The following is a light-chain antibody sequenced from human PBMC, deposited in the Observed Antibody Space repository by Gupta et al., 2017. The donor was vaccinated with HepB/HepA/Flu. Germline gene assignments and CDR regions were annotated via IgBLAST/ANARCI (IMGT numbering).Light chain of an antibody. V-gene: IGKV1-9*01. Sequence: DIQLNHSPSFLSASVGDRVTITCRASQGINNDLAWLQQKPGKAPKLLIDAASTLQSGVPSRCSGSGSGTEFTLTISSLQPEDLPTYYWQQVNSFSCAFGQGTRLEIK. CDR3: QQVNSFSCA. CDR1: QGINND. CDR2: AAS. J-gene: IGKJ5*01.